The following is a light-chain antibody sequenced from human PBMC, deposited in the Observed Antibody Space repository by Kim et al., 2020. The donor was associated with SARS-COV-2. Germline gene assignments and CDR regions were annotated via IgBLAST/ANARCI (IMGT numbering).Light chain of an antibody. J-gene: IGKJ1*01. Sequence: PGERATLSCRARQSVSSSYLAWYQQKPGQAPRLLIYGSSSRATGIPDRFSGSGSGTDFTLTISRLEPEDFAVYYCQQYGSSPPWTFGQGTTVDIK. CDR3: QQYGSSPPWT. CDR2: GSS. V-gene: IGKV3-20*01. CDR1: QSVSSSY.